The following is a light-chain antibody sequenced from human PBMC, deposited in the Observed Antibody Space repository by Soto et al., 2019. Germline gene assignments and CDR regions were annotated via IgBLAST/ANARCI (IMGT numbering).Light chain of an antibody. V-gene: IGKV3-15*01. CDR1: QTIYSN. J-gene: IGKJ1*01. CDR3: QQYNNWPRT. Sequence: IVMTQSPATLSVSPGERATLSCRAGQTIYSNVAWYQQRPGQAPRLLIYRASTRATGVPARFSGSGSGTDFTLTISSLQSEDFAVYYCQQYNNWPRTFGQGTKVDIK. CDR2: RAS.